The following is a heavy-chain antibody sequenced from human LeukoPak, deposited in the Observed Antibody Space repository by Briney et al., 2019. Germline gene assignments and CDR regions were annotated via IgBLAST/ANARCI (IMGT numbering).Heavy chain of an antibody. CDR3: GITMIVSRETDDY. CDR2: FDPEDGET. J-gene: IGHJ4*02. Sequence: ASVKVSCKVSGYTLTELSMHWVRQAPGKGLEWMGGFDPEDGETIYAQKFQGRVTMTEDTSTDTAYMELSSLRSEDTAVYYCGITMIVSRETDDYWGQGTLVTVSS. D-gene: IGHD3-22*01. CDR1: GYTLTELS. V-gene: IGHV1-24*01.